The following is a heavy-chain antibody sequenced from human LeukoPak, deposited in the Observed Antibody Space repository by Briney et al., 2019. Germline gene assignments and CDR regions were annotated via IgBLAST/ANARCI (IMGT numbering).Heavy chain of an antibody. D-gene: IGHD6-13*01. CDR3: VGDSGIAASGAFGY. J-gene: IGHJ4*02. CDR2: IIPIFGTA. Sequence: GASVKVSCKASGGTFSSYAISWVRQAPGQGLEWMGGIIPIFGTANYAQKFQGRVTITADESTSTAYMELSSLRSEDTAVYYCVGDSGIAASGAFGYWGQGTLVTVSS. CDR1: GGTFSSYA. V-gene: IGHV1-69*13.